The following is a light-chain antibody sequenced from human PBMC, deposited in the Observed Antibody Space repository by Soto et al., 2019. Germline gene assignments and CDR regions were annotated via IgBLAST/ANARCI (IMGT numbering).Light chain of an antibody. J-gene: IGKJ5*01. CDR2: SAS. CDR3: QKYNTVPAT. V-gene: IGKV1-27*01. Sequence: DIQMTQSPPSLSASVGDRVTITCRASQGIGNSLAWYQQKPGTVPKLLIYSASTLQSGVPPRFSGSGSGTDFTLTISSLQPEDVAAYYCQKYNTVPATFGQGTRLEI. CDR1: QGIGNS.